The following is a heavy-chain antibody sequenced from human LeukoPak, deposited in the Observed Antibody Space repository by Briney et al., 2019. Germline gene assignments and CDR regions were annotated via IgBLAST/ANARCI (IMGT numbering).Heavy chain of an antibody. Sequence: GGSLRLSCAASGFTFSSYWMSWVRQAPGKGLEWVANIKQDGSEKYYVDSVKGRFTISRDNSKNTLYLQMNSLRAEDTAVYYCARAAPYGSGKGGAFDIWGQGTMVTVSS. CDR2: IKQDGSEK. CDR1: GFTFSSYW. D-gene: IGHD3-10*01. V-gene: IGHV3-7*01. CDR3: ARAAPYGSGKGGAFDI. J-gene: IGHJ3*02.